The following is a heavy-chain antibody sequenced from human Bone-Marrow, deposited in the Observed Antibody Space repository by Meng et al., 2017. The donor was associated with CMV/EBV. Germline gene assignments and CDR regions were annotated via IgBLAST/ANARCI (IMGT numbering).Heavy chain of an antibody. V-gene: IGHV6-1*01. CDR3: ARASSGIYAY. CDR1: GDSVSTNSAA. Sequence: SETLSLTCAISGDSVSTNSAAWDWLRQSPSRGLEWLARTSLRSKWYNDYALSVKSRITINPDTSKNQFSLHLKSVTPEDTAVYYCARASSGIYAYWGQGTLVTVSS. J-gene: IGHJ4*02. CDR2: TSLRSKWYN. D-gene: IGHD1-26*01.